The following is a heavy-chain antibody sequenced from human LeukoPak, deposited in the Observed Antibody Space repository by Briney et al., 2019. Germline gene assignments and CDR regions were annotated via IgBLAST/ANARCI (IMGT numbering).Heavy chain of an antibody. CDR2: IIPIFGTA. J-gene: IGHJ6*03. D-gene: IGHD6-6*01. CDR3: ASLYSSSYYYYYYMDV. CDR1: GGTFSSYA. V-gene: IGHV1-69*05. Sequence: ASVKVSCKASGGTFSSYAISWVRQAPGQGLEWMGGIIPIFGTANYAQKFQGRVTITTDESTSTAYMELSSLRSEDTAVYYCASLYSSSYYYYYYMDVWGKGTTVTVSS.